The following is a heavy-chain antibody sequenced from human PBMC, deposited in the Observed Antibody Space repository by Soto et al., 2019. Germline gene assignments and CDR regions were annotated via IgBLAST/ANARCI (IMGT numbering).Heavy chain of an antibody. J-gene: IGHJ4*02. CDR1: GYAFTTYG. D-gene: IGHD1-26*01. CDR3: ARGRYGDH. Sequence: QVHLVQSGAEVKKPGASVKVSCKGSGYAFTTYGITWVRQAPGQGLEWMGWISAHKGNTNYAQKLQGRVTVTRDTSTSTAYMELRSLRSDDTAVYYCARGRYGDHWGQGALVTVSS. V-gene: IGHV1-18*01. CDR2: ISAHKGNT.